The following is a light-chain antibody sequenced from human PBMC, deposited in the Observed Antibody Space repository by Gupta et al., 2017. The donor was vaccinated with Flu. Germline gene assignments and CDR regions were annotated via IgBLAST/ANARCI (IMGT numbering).Light chain of an antibody. J-gene: IGKJ4*01. Sequence: PSSRAASVGDRVTITCRASQSIVRYLNWYQQKPGKAPKLLISAASSLQSGVPSRFTGNGSGTDFTLTISSLQPEDFATYHCQQSYSTSVTFGGGTRVEVK. CDR1: QSIVRY. CDR2: AAS. V-gene: IGKV1-39*01. CDR3: QQSYSTSVT.